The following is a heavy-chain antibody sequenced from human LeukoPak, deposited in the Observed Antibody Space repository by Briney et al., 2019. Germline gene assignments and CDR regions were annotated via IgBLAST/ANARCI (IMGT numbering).Heavy chain of an antibody. CDR3: ARWYYYDSRGSPNAFDI. CDR1: GGSFSGYY. V-gene: IGHV4-34*01. D-gene: IGHD3-22*01. J-gene: IGHJ3*02. CDR2: INHSGST. Sequence: SETLSLTCAVYGGSFSGYYWSWIRQPPVKVLEWIGEINHSGSTNYNPSLKSRVTISVDTSKNQFSLKLSSVTAADTAVYYCARWYYYDSRGSPNAFDIWGQGTMVTVSS.